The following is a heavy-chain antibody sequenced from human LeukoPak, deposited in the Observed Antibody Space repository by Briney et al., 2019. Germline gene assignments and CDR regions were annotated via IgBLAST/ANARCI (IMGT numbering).Heavy chain of an antibody. J-gene: IGHJ4*02. V-gene: IGHV3-49*04. CDR3: TRVAFHDSAWDY. CDR2: IRSKAYGGTT. D-gene: IGHD3-3*01. CDR1: GFTFGDYA. Sequence: GGSLRLSCTASGFTFGDYAMNWVHQAPGKGLEWVGFIRSKAYGGTTEYAASVKGRFTFSRDDSKSIAYLQMSSLKTEDTAVYYCTRVAFHDSAWDYWGQGTLVTVSS.